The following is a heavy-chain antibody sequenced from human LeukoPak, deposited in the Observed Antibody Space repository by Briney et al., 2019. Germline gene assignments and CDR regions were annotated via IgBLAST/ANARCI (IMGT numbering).Heavy chain of an antibody. J-gene: IGHJ6*02. CDR1: GGSISSYY. Sequence: SETLSLTCTVSGGSISSYYWSWIRQPPGKGLEWIGYIYYCGSTNYNPSLKSRVTISVDTSKNQFSLKLSSVTAADTAVYYCARTPSPKGGPRNGMDVWGQGTTVTVSS. V-gene: IGHV4-59*01. CDR3: ARTPSPKGGPRNGMDV. D-gene: IGHD2-15*01. CDR2: IYYCGST.